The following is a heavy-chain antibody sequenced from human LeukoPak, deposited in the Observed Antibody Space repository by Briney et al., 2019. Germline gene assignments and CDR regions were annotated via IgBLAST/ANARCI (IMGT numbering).Heavy chain of an antibody. V-gene: IGHV1-8*01. Sequence: ASVKVSCKASGYTFTNYDINWVRQATGQGLEWMGWMNPNSGNTGYAEKFQGRVTMTRNTSINTAYMELSSLRSDDTAMYYCARGPFGSGSYGDYWGQGTLVTVSS. CDR2: MNPNSGNT. CDR1: GYTFTNYD. D-gene: IGHD3-10*01. J-gene: IGHJ4*02. CDR3: ARGPFGSGSYGDY.